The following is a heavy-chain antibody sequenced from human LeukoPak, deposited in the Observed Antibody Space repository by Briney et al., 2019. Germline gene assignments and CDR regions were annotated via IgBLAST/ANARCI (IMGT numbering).Heavy chain of an antibody. D-gene: IGHD3-22*01. J-gene: IGHJ4*02. V-gene: IGHV4-4*07. CDR3: ARDTRVYDSSGYYWDYFDY. CDR1: GGSISSYY. CDR2: IYTSGST. Sequence: PSETLSPTCTVSGGSISSYYWSWIRQPAGKGLEWIGRIYTSGSTNYNPSLKSRVTMSVDTSKNQFSLKLSSVTAADTAVYYCARDTRVYDSSGYYWDYFDYWGQGTLVTVSS.